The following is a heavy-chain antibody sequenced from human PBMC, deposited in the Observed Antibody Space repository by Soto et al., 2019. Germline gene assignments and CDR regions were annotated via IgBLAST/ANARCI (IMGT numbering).Heavy chain of an antibody. CDR1: GGTFSSYA. J-gene: IGHJ4*02. V-gene: IGHV1-69*13. CDR2: IIPIFGTA. Sequence: GASVKVSCKASGGTFSSYAISWVRQAPGQGLEWMGGIIPIFGTANYAQKFQGRVTITADESTSTAYMELSSLRSEDTAVYYCSSSEYYYDSSGYYLFIWGQGTLVTVSS. D-gene: IGHD3-22*01. CDR3: SSSEYYYDSSGYYLFI.